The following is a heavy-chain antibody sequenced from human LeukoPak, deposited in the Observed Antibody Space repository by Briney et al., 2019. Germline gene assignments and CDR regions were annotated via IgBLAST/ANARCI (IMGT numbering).Heavy chain of an antibody. V-gene: IGHV1-69*13. J-gene: IGHJ4*02. D-gene: IGHD3-22*01. CDR2: IIPIFGTA. CDR1: GGTFSSYA. Sequence: GASVKVSCKASGGTFSSYAISWVRQAPGQGLEWMGGIIPIFGTANSAQKFQGRVTITADESTSTAYMWLSSLRSEDPAVYFCARAETVWASDYDNNGYYDYCGQGTLVTVSS. CDR3: ARAETVWASDYDNNGYYDY.